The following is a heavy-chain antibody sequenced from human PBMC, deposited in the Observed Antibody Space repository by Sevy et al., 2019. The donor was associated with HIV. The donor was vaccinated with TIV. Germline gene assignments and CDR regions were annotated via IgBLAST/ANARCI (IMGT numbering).Heavy chain of an antibody. Sequence: GGSLRLSCAASGFTVSSHYISWVRQAPGKGLEWVSVVNSGGDRTYYADSVGGRFTISRDISKNTLSLQMNSLRAEDTAVYYCAREYDRGSFDYWGQGTLVTVSS. J-gene: IGHJ4*02. D-gene: IGHD3-16*01. CDR1: GFTVSSHY. V-gene: IGHV3-66*01. CDR3: AREYDRGSFDY. CDR2: VNSGGDRT.